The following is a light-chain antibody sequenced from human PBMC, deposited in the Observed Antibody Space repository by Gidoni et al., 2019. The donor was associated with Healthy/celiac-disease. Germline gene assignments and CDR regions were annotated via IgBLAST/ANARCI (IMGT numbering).Light chain of an antibody. Sequence: AIQLTQSPSSLSASVGDRVTITCRASQGISSALAWYQQKPGKAPKLLIYDASSLESGVPSRFSGSGSGTDFTLTISSLQPEDFATYYCQQFNSYPHEGYTFXQXTKLEIK. CDR1: QGISSA. CDR3: QQFNSYPHEGYT. J-gene: IGKJ2*01. CDR2: DAS. V-gene: IGKV1-13*02.